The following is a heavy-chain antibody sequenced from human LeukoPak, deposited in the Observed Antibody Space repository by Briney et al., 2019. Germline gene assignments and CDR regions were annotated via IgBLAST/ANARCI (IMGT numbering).Heavy chain of an antibody. Sequence: SGTLSLTCAVSGGSISSSNWWSWVRQPPGKGLEWIGEVYHSGSTNYNPSLKSRVTISVDTSKNQFSLKLSSVTAADTAVYYCARAFGYCSGGSCVYCFDYWGQGTLVTVSS. CDR2: VYHSGST. V-gene: IGHV4-4*02. CDR1: GGSISSSNW. D-gene: IGHD2-15*01. CDR3: ARAFGYCSGGSCVYCFDY. J-gene: IGHJ4*02.